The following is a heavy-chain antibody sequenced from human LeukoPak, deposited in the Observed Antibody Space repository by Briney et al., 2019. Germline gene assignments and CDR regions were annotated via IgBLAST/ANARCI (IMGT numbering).Heavy chain of an antibody. CDR1: GGSISSYH. D-gene: IGHD6-13*01. J-gene: IGHJ4*02. CDR2: IHYSGST. CDR3: ARSAAALLDY. V-gene: IGHV4-59*12. Sequence: SETLSLTCTVSGGSISSYHWIWIRQPPGKGLEWIGYIHYSGSTNYNPSLKSRVTISVDTSKNQFSLKLSSVTAADTAVYYCARSAAALLDYWGQGTLVTVSS.